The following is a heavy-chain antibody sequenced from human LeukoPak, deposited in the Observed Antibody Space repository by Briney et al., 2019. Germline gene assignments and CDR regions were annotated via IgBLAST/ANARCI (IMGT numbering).Heavy chain of an antibody. CDR1: GYTFTSYD. CDR3: ARGNDGWPHYYYYFMDV. V-gene: IGHV1-8*03. D-gene: IGHD5-24*01. J-gene: IGHJ6*03. CDR2: MNPNSGNT. Sequence: GASVKVSCKASGYTFTSYDINWVRQATGQGLEWMGWMNPNSGNTGYAQKFQGRVTITRNTSISTAYMELSSLRSEDTAVYYCARGNDGWPHYYYYFMDVWGKGTTVTVSS.